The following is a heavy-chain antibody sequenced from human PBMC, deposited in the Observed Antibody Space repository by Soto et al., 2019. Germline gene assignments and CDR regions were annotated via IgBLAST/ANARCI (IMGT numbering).Heavy chain of an antibody. CDR2: ISAYNGNT. Sequence: ASVKVSCKASGYTFTSYGISWVRQAPGQGLEWMGWISAYNGNTNYAQKLQGRVTMTTDTSTSTAYMELRGLRSDDTAVYYCARVAPIYSGYDYYYYYYMDVWGKGTTVTVSS. J-gene: IGHJ6*03. CDR1: GYTFTSYG. V-gene: IGHV1-18*01. CDR3: ARVAPIYSGYDYYYYYYMDV. D-gene: IGHD5-12*01.